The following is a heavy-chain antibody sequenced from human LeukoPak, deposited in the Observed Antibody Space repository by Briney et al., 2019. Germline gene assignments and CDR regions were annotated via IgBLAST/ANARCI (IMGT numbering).Heavy chain of an antibody. CDR2: IYYSGST. D-gene: IGHD1-26*01. Sequence: SETLSLTCTVSGGSISSYYWSWIRQPPGKGLEWIGYIYYSGSTNYNPSLKSRVTISIDTSKNQFSLRLNSVTAADTAMYYCVKSGGYGLIDYRGQGTLVTVSS. CDR1: GGSISSYY. CDR3: VKSGGYGLIDY. J-gene: IGHJ4*02. V-gene: IGHV4-59*08.